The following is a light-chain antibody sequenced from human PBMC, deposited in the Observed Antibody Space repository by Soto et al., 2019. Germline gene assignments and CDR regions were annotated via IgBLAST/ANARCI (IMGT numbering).Light chain of an antibody. J-gene: IGKJ4*01. V-gene: IGKV3D-15*01. CDR2: DAS. Sequence: EIVLTQSPGTLSLSPGERATLSCSASQSVDNDLAWYQQKPGQPPRLLIYDASTRATGIPARFSGSQSGTEFTLTISSLLSEDFAVYSCQQYNNWPLTFGGGTKVDIK. CDR3: QQYNNWPLT. CDR1: QSVDND.